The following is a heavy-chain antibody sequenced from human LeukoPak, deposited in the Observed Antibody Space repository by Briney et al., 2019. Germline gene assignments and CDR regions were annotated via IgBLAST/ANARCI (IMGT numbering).Heavy chain of an antibody. V-gene: IGHV1-8*03. CDR1: GYTFTNYD. CDR2: MNPNSGNT. Sequence: AASVKVSCKASGYTFTNYDINWVRQATGQGLEWMGWMNPNSGNTGYAQKFQGRVTITRNTSISTAYMELSSLRSEDTAVYYCARARRIAARPGMAYYFDYWGQGTLVTVSS. J-gene: IGHJ4*02. D-gene: IGHD6-6*01. CDR3: ARARRIAARPGMAYYFDY.